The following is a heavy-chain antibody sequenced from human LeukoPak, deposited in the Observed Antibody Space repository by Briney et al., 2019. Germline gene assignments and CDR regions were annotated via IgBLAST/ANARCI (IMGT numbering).Heavy chain of an antibody. J-gene: IGHJ6*03. V-gene: IGHV3-20*04. D-gene: IGHD4-23*01. CDR2: INWNGGST. CDR1: GFTFSSYA. Sequence: GGSLRLSCAASGFTFSSYAMSWVRQAPGKGLEWVSGINWNGGSTGYADSVKGRFTISRDNAKNSLYLQMNSLRAEDTALYYCARGVRDYYYYMDVWGKGTTVTVSS. CDR3: ARGVRDYYYYMDV.